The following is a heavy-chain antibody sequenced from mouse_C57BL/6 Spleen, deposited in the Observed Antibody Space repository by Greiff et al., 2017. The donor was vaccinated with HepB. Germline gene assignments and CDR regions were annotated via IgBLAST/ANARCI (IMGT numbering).Heavy chain of an antibody. J-gene: IGHJ3*01. D-gene: IGHD1-1*01. CDR3: ARPGATVVERAWFAY. V-gene: IGHV5-17*01. CDR2: ISSGSSTI. CDR1: GFTFSDYG. Sequence: EVKLQESGGGLVKPGGSLKLSCAASGFTFSDYGMHWVRQAPEKGLEWVAYISSGSSTIYYADTVKGRFTISRDNAKNTLFLQMTSLRSEDTAMYYCARPGATVVERAWFAYWGQGTLVTVSA.